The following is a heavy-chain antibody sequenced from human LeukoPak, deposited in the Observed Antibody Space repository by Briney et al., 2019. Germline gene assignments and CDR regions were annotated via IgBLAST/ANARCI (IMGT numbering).Heavy chain of an antibody. CDR1: GGTFSSYA. CDR3: AGDAPLFTSYYGMDV. V-gene: IGHV1-69*13. Sequence: ASVKVSCKASGGTFSSYAISWVRQAPGQGLEWMGGIIPIFGTANYAQKFQGRVTITADESTSTAYMELSSLRSEDTAVYYCAGDAPLFTSYYGMDVWGQGTTVTVSS. J-gene: IGHJ6*02. CDR2: IIPIFGTA. D-gene: IGHD3-3*01.